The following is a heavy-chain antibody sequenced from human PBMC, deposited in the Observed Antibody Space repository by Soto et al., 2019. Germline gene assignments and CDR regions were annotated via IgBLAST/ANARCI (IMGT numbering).Heavy chain of an antibody. V-gene: IGHV3-23*01. J-gene: IGHJ4*02. Sequence: GGSLRLSCAVSGFTFSQYPMSWVRQAPGKGLEWVSTVTSSGVSAWYADAVQGRFTISRDNSKNMLYLSMNSLRAEDTAAYYCGKAGEMTNFYLEYLGPGTLVTVSS. D-gene: IGHD7-27*01. CDR1: GFTFSQYP. CDR3: GKAGEMTNFYLEY. CDR2: VTSSGVSA.